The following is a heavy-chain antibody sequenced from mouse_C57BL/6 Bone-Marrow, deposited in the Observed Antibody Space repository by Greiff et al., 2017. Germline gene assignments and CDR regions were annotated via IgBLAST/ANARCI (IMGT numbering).Heavy chain of an antibody. CDR3: ARGYDYDYAMDY. CDR1: GYSFTDYN. CDR2: INPNYGTT. J-gene: IGHJ4*01. D-gene: IGHD2-4*01. Sequence: VHVKQSGPELVKPGASVKISCKASGYSFTDYNMNWVKQSNGKRLEWIGVINPNYGTTSYNQKFKGKATLTVDQSSSTAYMHLNSLTSEDSAVYYCARGYDYDYAMDYWGQGTSVTVSS. V-gene: IGHV1-39*01.